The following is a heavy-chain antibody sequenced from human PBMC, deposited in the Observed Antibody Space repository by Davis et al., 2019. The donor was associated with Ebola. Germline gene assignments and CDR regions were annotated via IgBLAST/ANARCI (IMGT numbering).Heavy chain of an antibody. V-gene: IGHV1-18*04. D-gene: IGHD1-26*01. J-gene: IGHJ5*01. Sequence: VKVSSKASSYTFTSYGISWLRQAPGQGLEWMGWISAYNGNTNYAQKLQGRVTMTTDTSRSTAYMELRSLRSDDTAVYYCAREAGATTRIYDSWGQGTLVTVSS. CDR3: AREAGATTRIYDS. CDR2: ISAYNGNT. CDR1: SYTFTSYG.